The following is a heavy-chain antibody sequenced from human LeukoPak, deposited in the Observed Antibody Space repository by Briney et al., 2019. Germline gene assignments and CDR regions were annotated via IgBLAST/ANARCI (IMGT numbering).Heavy chain of an antibody. D-gene: IGHD3-9*01. J-gene: IGHJ6*02. Sequence: PGGSLRLSCAASGFAFSSYSMNWVRQAAGKGLEWVSSISSSSSYIYYADSVKGRFTISRDNAKNSLYLQMNSLRAEDTAVYYCARDCDYYDILTGYHDYYGMDVWGQGTTVTVSS. CDR1: GFAFSSYS. CDR2: ISSSSSYI. V-gene: IGHV3-21*01. CDR3: ARDCDYYDILTGYHDYYGMDV.